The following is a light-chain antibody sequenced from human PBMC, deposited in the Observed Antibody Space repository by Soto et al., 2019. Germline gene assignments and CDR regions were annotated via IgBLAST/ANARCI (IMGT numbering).Light chain of an antibody. V-gene: IGKV1-6*01. CDR1: QGIRDE. J-gene: IGKJ1*01. CDR3: LHDNSYPRT. Sequence: AIQLPQSPSSLSASLGDRVAITCRASQGIRDELGWYQQRPGAAPKLLIYGASTLQTGVPSRFGGSGSGTDFTLTISSLQPADFATYYCLHDNSYPRTFGQGTKVEL. CDR2: GAS.